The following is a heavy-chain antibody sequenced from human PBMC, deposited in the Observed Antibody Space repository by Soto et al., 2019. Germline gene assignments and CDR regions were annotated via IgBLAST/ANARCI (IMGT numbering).Heavy chain of an antibody. CDR1: GFTFSSYA. CDR2: ISYDGSNK. V-gene: IGHV3-30-3*01. CDR3: ARESVVVVTDY. J-gene: IGHJ4*02. Sequence: QVQLVESGGGVVQPGRSLRLSCAASGFTFSSYAMHWVRQAPGKGLEWVAVISYDGSNKYYADSVKGRFTISRDNSKNTLYLQMNSLRAEDTAVYYCARESVVVVTDYWGQGTLVNVSS. D-gene: IGHD2-21*02.